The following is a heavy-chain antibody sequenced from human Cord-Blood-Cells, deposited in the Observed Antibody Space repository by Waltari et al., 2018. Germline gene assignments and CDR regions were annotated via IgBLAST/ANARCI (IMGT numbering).Heavy chain of an antibody. CDR3: ARDGGSGSSIIPY. J-gene: IGHJ4*02. Sequence: EVQLVESGGGLVQPGGSLRLSCAASGFTFSSYELNWVPQAPGKGLEWVSYISSSGSTIYYADSVKGRFTISRDNAKNSLYLQMNSLRAEDTAVYYCARDGGSGSSIIPYWGQGTLVTVSS. CDR1: GFTFSSYE. V-gene: IGHV3-48*03. D-gene: IGHD3-10*01. CDR2: ISSSGSTI.